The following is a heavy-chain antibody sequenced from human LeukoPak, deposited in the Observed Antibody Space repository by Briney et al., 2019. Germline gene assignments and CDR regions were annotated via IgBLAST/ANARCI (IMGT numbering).Heavy chain of an antibody. CDR3: ARDIVVVPAAMGNWFDP. CDR2: IKQDGSEK. J-gene: IGHJ5*02. CDR1: GFTFSSYW. D-gene: IGHD2-2*01. V-gene: IGHV3-7*01. Sequence: GGSLRLSCAASGFTFSSYWMSWVRQAPGKGLEWVANIKQDGSEKYYVDSVKGRFTISRDNAKNSLYLQMNSLRAEDTAVYYCARDIVVVPAAMGNWFDPWGQGTLVAVSS.